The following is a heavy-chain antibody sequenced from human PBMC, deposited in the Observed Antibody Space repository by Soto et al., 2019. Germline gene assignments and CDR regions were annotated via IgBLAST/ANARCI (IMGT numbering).Heavy chain of an antibody. D-gene: IGHD3-22*01. Sequence: EVQLVESGGGLVQPGGSLRLSCAASGFTFSSYSMNWVRLAPGKGLEWVSCISSSSSTIYYADSVKGRFTISRDNAKNSLYLEMDRLRDEGTAVYYCAREDGRGTSGYLFDYWGQGTLVTVSS. CDR1: GFTFSSYS. CDR3: AREDGRGTSGYLFDY. CDR2: ISSSSSTI. J-gene: IGHJ4*02. V-gene: IGHV3-48*02.